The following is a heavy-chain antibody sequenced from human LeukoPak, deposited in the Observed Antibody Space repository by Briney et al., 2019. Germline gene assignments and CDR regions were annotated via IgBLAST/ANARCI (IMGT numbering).Heavy chain of an antibody. V-gene: IGHV4-34*01. CDR3: ARGLDSSSANFDY. Sequence: SETLSLTCTVSGGSISSHYWSWIRQPPGKGLEWIGEINHSGSTNYNPSLKSRVTISVDTSKNQFSLKLSSVTAADTAVYYCARGLDSSSANFDYWGQGTLVTVSS. CDR2: INHSGST. CDR1: GGSISSHY. J-gene: IGHJ4*02. D-gene: IGHD6-13*01.